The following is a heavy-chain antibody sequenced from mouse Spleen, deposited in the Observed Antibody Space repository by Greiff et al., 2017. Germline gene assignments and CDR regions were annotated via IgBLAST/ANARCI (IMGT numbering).Heavy chain of an antibody. J-gene: IGHJ4*01. CDR1: GYTFTDYE. V-gene: IGHV1-15*01. D-gene: IGHD1-1*01. Sequence: LVESGAELVRPGASVTLSCKASGYTFTDYEMHWVKQTPVHGLEWIGAIDPETGGTAYNQKFKGKAILTADKSSSTAYMELRSLTSEDSAVYYCTRYGPSYGGYAMDYWGQGTSVTVSS. CDR2: IDPETGGT. CDR3: TRYGPSYGGYAMDY.